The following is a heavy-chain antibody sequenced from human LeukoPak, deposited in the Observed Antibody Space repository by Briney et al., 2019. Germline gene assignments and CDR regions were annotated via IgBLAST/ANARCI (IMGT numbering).Heavy chain of an antibody. D-gene: IGHD3-3*01. CDR2: VHLDGRT. J-gene: IGHJ4*02. V-gene: IGHV4-4*02. Sequence: SGTLSLICGVSGGSISSTNWWTWIRQPPGKGLEWIGEVHLDGRTNYNPSLESRLTMSVDLSENHISLKLTSVTAADTAVYYCAREGGFYRPLDYSGQGTLGTVSS. CDR1: GGSISSTNW. CDR3: AREGGFYRPLDY.